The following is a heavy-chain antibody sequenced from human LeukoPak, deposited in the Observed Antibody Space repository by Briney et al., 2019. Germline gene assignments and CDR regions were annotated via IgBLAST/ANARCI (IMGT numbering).Heavy chain of an antibody. Sequence: GGSLRLSCAVSGFTVSSIYMGWVRQAPGKGLEWVSFIYNDGNTYYADSMKGRFSISRDSSRNTLYLQMNSLRVEDTAVYYCAGNTHSSNWYDHWGQGTLVTVSS. V-gene: IGHV3-53*01. J-gene: IGHJ5*02. CDR1: GFTVSSIY. CDR2: IYNDGNT. D-gene: IGHD6-13*01. CDR3: AGNTHSSNWYDH.